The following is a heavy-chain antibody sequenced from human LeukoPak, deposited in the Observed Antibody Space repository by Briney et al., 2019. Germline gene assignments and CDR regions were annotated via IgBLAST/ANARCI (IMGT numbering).Heavy chain of an antibody. J-gene: IGHJ4*02. CDR1: GGSISSSSYY. Sequence: SETLSLTCTVSGGSISSSSYYWGWIRQPPGKGLEWIGSIYYSGSTYYNPSLKSRVTISVDTSKNQFSLKLSSVTAADTAVYYCARHAGDYDILTSFDYWGQGTLVTVSS. CDR2: IYYSGST. D-gene: IGHD3-9*01. V-gene: IGHV4-39*01. CDR3: ARHAGDYDILTSFDY.